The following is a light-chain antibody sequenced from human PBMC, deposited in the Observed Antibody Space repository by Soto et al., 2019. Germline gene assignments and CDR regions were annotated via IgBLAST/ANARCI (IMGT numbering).Light chain of an antibody. J-gene: IGLJ1*01. Sequence: SAPAPPPSASGAPCPSFTISPTRTRSDVGGYNYVSWFQQHPGKAPKVMIYEVSKRPSGVPDRFSGSKSGNTASLTVSGLQAEDEADYYCSSYAGTNNFFVFGTGTKVTVL. V-gene: IGLV2-8*01. CDR3: SSYAGTNNFFV. CDR2: EVS. CDR1: RSDVGGYNY.